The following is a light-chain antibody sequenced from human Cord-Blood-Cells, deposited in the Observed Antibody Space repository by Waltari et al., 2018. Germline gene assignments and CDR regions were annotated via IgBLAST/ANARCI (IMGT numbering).Light chain of an antibody. Sequence: QSALTQPASVSGSPGQSITISCTGTSRDVGRYNLVSWYQQHPGKAPKLMIYEGSKRPSGVSNRFSGSKSGNTSSLTSAGLQAEDEADYYCCSYAGSSTVFGGGTKLTVL. V-gene: IGLV2-23*01. CDR2: EGS. CDR1: SRDVGRYNL. CDR3: CSYAGSSTV. J-gene: IGLJ3*02.